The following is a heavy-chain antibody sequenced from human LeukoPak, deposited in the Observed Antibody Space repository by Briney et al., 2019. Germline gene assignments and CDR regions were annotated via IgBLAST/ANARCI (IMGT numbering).Heavy chain of an antibody. CDR3: ARENYCTNCVCWAFDP. CDR2: IYYTGSS. D-gene: IGHD2-8*01. Sequence: SETLSLTCTVSGGSISSSDYYWGWIRQPPGKGLEWIGNIYYTGSSSYNSSLKSRLTISVDTSKNQFSLQLRSVTAADTAVYYCARENYCTNCVCWAFDPWGQGTLVTVSS. V-gene: IGHV4-39*07. CDR1: GGSISSSDYY. J-gene: IGHJ5*02.